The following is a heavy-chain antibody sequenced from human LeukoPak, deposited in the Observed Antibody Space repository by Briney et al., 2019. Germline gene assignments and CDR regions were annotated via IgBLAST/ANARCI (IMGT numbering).Heavy chain of an antibody. Sequence: GGSLRLSCATSGFTFSNYWMTWVRQAPGRWLEWVANIRPDGSEQFYVDSVKGRFTVSRDDAKNSLYLQMNSLRAEDTAVYYCAKADVGTLAGGAFDVWGQGTLVTVSS. D-gene: IGHD3-16*01. CDR3: AKADVGTLAGGAFDV. CDR2: IRPDGSEQ. CDR1: GFTFSNYW. J-gene: IGHJ3*01. V-gene: IGHV3-7*03.